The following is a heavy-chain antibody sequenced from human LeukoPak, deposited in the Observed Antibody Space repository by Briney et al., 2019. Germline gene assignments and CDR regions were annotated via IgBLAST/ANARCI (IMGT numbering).Heavy chain of an antibody. CDR1: GFTFSNYW. J-gene: IGHJ4*02. CDR3: AKGGATVIDY. D-gene: IGHD4-17*01. CDR2: INSDGSST. V-gene: IGHV3-74*01. Sequence: GGSLRLSCAASGFTFSNYWMHWVRQAPGKGLVWVSRINSDGSSTTSADSVKGRFTVSRDNARNTLYLQMNSLRAEDTAVYYCAKGGATVIDYWGQGTLVTVSS.